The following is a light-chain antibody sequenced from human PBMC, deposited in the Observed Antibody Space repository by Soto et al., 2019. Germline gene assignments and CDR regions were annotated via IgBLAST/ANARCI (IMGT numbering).Light chain of an antibody. Sequence: EIVITHSPATLSVSPGERATLSCRASQSVSSNLAWYQQKPGQAPRLLIYGASTRATGIPARFSGSGSGTEFTLTISSLQYEDFAVYYCQHYNNWPPWTFGQGTKVEI. CDR1: QSVSSN. V-gene: IGKV3-15*01. CDR3: QHYNNWPPWT. CDR2: GAS. J-gene: IGKJ1*01.